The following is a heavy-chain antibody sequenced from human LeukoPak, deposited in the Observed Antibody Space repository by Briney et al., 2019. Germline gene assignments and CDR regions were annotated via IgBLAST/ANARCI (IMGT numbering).Heavy chain of an antibody. J-gene: IGHJ6*02. Sequence: SVKVSCKASGGTFSSYAISWVRQAPGQGLEWMGRIIPILGIANYAQKFQGRVTITADKSTSTAYMELSSLRSEDTAVYYCARDPYGDPDYYYYYGMDVWGQGTTVTVSS. V-gene: IGHV1-69*04. CDR2: IIPILGIA. CDR1: GGTFSSYA. CDR3: ARDPYGDPDYYYYYGMDV. D-gene: IGHD4-17*01.